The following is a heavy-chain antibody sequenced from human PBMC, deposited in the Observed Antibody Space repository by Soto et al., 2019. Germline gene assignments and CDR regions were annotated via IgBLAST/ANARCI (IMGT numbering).Heavy chain of an antibody. V-gene: IGHV4-39*01. CDR3: ARQGDVRSGYLIYPVDY. CDR1: GGSISSSSYY. CDR2: IYYSGTT. D-gene: IGHD3-3*01. Sequence: QLQLQESGPGLVKPSETLSLTCTVSGGSISSSSYYWGWIRQPPGKGLEWIGGIYYSGTTYYNPSLKSRGTISVDTSKNQFSLKLSSVTAADTAVYYCARQGDVRSGYLIYPVDYCGQVTLVTVSS. J-gene: IGHJ4*02.